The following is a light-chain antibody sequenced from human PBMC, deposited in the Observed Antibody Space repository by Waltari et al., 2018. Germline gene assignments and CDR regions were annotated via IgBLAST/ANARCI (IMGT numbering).Light chain of an antibody. CDR2: DVS. J-gene: IGLJ1*01. Sequence: QSALTQPASVSGSPGQSITISCTGTSRDVGAYPYIPWYQQHPGKVPKVMIFDVSNRPSGVSNRFSGSKSGNTASLTISGLQAEDEADYYCASYTSRNTLVFGSGTKVTIL. CDR3: ASYTSRNTLV. CDR1: SRDVGAYPY. V-gene: IGLV2-14*03.